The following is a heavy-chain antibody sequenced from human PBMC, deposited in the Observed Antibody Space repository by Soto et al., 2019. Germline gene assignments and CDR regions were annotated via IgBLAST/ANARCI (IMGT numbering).Heavy chain of an antibody. J-gene: IGHJ5*02. Sequence: SETLSLTCSVSGASIAGGSYYWSWVRQPPGKGLEWIGYIPSRGRPFYNPSLTSRGTISADSPKNQLSLQLTSVTAADTAVYYCVRDQYRGYDFALWGQGNLVTVSS. CDR1: GASIAGGSYY. CDR3: VRDQYRGYDFAL. D-gene: IGHD5-12*01. V-gene: IGHV4-30-4*01. CDR2: IPSRGRP.